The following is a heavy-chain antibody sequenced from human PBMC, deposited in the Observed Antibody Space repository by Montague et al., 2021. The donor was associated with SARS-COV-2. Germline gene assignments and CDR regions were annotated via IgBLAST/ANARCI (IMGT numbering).Heavy chain of an antibody. V-gene: IGHV4-39*01. Sequence: SETLSLTCTVSGGSITDINYYWGWIRQPPGKGLKWIGNIFHSGSTYYNPSLMSRVTISVDTSRNEFSLKVNSVTAADTAVYYCGRQEYDFWSGRFPGHFDAWGQGTLVTVSS. J-gene: IGHJ4*02. CDR2: IFHSGST. CDR3: GRQEYDFWSGRFPGHFDA. CDR1: GGSITDINYY. D-gene: IGHD3-3*01.